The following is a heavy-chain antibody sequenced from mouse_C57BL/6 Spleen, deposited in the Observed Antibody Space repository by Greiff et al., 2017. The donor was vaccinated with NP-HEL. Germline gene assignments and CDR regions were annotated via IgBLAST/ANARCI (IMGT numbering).Heavy chain of an antibody. V-gene: IGHV1-69*01. CDR2: IDPSDSYT. CDR1: GYTFTSYW. Sequence: QVQLQQSGAELVMPGASVKLSCKASGYTFTSYWMHWVKQRPGQGLEWIGEIDPSDSYTNYNQKFKGKSTLTVDKSSSTAYMQLSSLTSEDSAVYDCARKYYGSSAWFAYWGQGTLVTVSA. CDR3: ARKYYGSSAWFAY. J-gene: IGHJ3*01. D-gene: IGHD1-1*01.